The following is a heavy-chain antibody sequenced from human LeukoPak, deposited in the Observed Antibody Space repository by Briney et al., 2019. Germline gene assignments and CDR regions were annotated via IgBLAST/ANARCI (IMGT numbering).Heavy chain of an antibody. CDR1: GFTFSSNA. Sequence: GGSLRLSCAGAGFTFSSNAMSWVRQTPGKGLEWVSAISGSGGSTYYADSVKGRFTISRDNSKNTLYLQMSSLRAEDTAVYYCAKSPYYDSSGPIDYWGQGTLVTVSS. CDR3: AKSPYYDSSGPIDY. D-gene: IGHD3-22*01. CDR2: ISGSGGST. V-gene: IGHV3-23*01. J-gene: IGHJ4*02.